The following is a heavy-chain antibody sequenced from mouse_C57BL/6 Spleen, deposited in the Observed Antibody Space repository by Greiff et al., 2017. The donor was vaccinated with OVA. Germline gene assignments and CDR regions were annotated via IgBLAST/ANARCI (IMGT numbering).Heavy chain of an antibody. V-gene: IGHV7-3*01. CDR2: IRNKANGYTT. Sequence: EVMLVESGGGLVQPGGSLSLSCAASGFTFTAYYMSWVRQPPGKALEWLGFIRNKANGYTTEYSASVKGRFTISRDTSQSILYLQMDALRAEDSATYYCARYRDYYGSSLAYWGQGTLVTVSA. CDR3: ARYRDYYGSSLAY. J-gene: IGHJ3*01. D-gene: IGHD1-1*01. CDR1: GFTFTAYY.